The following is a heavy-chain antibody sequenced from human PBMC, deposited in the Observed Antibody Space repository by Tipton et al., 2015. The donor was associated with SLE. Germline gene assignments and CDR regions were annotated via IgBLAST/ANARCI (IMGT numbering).Heavy chain of an antibody. CDR2: INHSGST. D-gene: IGHD5-18*01. J-gene: IGHJ4*02. CDR3: ARAPGQLWPWDY. Sequence: TLSLTCAVYGGSFSGYCWSWIRQSPGKGLEWIGEINHSGSTNYNPSLKSRVTISVDTSKKQFSLKVSSVTAADTAVYYCARAPGQLWPWDYWGQGTLVTVSS. CDR1: GGSFSGYC. V-gene: IGHV4-34*01.